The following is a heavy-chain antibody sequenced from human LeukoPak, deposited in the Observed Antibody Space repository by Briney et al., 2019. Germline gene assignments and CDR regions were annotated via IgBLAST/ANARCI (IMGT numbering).Heavy chain of an antibody. V-gene: IGHV4-4*07. J-gene: IGHJ4*02. Sequence: SETLSLTCTVSGGSISSYYWSWIRQPAGKGLEWIGRIYTSGSTNYNPSLKSRVTMSVDTSKNQFYLKLSSVTAADTAVYYCVSSSSSPYDFDYWGQGTLVTVSS. CDR1: GGSISSYY. CDR3: VSSSSSPYDFDY. D-gene: IGHD6-6*01. CDR2: IYTSGST.